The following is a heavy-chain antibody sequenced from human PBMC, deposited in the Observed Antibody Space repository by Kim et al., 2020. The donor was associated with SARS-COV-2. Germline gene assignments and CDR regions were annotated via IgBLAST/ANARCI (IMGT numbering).Heavy chain of an antibody. CDR3: ARVSMVQGVILYYYYYMDV. J-gene: IGHJ6*03. V-gene: IGHV3-11*01. D-gene: IGHD3-10*01. Sequence: GRLTIARDNAKNSLYLQMNSLRAEDTAVYYCARVSMVQGVILYYYYYMDVWGKGTTVTVSS.